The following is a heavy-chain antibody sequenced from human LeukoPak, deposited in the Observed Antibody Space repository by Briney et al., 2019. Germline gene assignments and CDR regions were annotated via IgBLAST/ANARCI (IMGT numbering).Heavy chain of an antibody. Sequence: SETLSFTCTVSGGSVSSGSYYWSWIRQPPGKGLEWIGEINHSGSTNYNPSLKSRVTISVDTSKNQFSLKLSSVTAADTAVYYCARGPRAFDIWGQGTMVTVSS. CDR1: GGSVSSGSYY. CDR2: INHSGST. V-gene: IGHV4-39*07. J-gene: IGHJ3*02. CDR3: ARGPRAFDI.